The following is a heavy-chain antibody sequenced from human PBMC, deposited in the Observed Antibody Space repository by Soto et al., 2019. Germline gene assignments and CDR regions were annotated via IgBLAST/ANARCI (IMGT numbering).Heavy chain of an antibody. D-gene: IGHD3-3*01. CDR1: GYTFSNYG. V-gene: IGHV1-3*01. CDR2: INAGNGNT. J-gene: IGHJ3*02. Sequence: GASVKVSCKASGYTFSNYGIHWVRQAPGQRLEWMGLINAGNGNTKYSQKLQGRVTMTTDTSTSTAYMELRSLRSDDTAVYYCARDPLSKGKLRFLPHDAFDIWGQGTTVTVSS. CDR3: ARDPLSKGKLRFLPHDAFDI.